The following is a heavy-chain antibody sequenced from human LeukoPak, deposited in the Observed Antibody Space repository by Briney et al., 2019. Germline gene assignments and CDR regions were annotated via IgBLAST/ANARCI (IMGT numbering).Heavy chain of an antibody. CDR1: GYTFTSYA. V-gene: IGHV7-4-1*02. Sequence: ASVKVSCKASGYTFTSYAMDWVRQAPGQGLEWMGWINTNTGNPTYAQGFTGRFVFSLDTSVSTAYLQISSLKAEDTAVYYCARERGFRYYDSGYYFDYWGQGTLVTVSS. J-gene: IGHJ4*02. D-gene: IGHD3-22*01. CDR2: INTNTGNP. CDR3: ARERGFRYYDSGYYFDY.